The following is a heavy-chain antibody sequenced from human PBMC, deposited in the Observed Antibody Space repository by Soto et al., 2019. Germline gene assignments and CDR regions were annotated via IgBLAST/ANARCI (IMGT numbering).Heavy chain of an antibody. V-gene: IGHV1-8*01. J-gene: IGHJ4*02. CDR1: GYTLSTYD. CDR3: ATGSQTLDY. Sequence: QAQLVQSGAEVKKPGASVKVSCKASGYTLSTYDINWVQQAAGRGLEWMGWMDSYTGNTGYAQEFQGRLIMTRDTSINAAYMELSSLQSEDTAVYFCATGSQTLDYWGQGTLVTVSS. CDR2: MDSYTGNT.